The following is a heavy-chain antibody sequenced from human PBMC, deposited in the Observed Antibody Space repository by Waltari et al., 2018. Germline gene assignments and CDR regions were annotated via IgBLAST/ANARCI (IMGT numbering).Heavy chain of an antibody. J-gene: IGHJ4*02. V-gene: IGHV3-53*01. D-gene: IGHD6-13*01. CDR3: AREFRGTAAAGYFDY. CDR1: GFTVSSNY. CDR2: IYSGGST. Sequence: EVQLVESGGGLIQPGGSLRLSCAASGFTVSSNYMSWVRQAPGKGVEWVSVIYSGGSTDDADAVKGRFTIARDNSKNTLYLQMNSLRAEDTAVYYCAREFRGTAAAGYFDYWGQGTLVTVSS.